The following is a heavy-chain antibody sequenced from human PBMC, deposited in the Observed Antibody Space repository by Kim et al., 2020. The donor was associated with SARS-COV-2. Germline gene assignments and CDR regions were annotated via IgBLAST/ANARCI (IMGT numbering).Heavy chain of an antibody. CDR3: ARGHDYGEVGYYYGMDV. CDR2: INHSGST. J-gene: IGHJ6*02. CDR1: GGSFSGYY. Sequence: SETLSLTCAVYGGSFSGYYWSWIRQPPGKGLEWIGEINHSGSTNYNPSLKSRVTISVDTSKNQFSRKLSSVTAADTAVYYCARGHDYGEVGYYYGMDVWGQGTTVTVSS. D-gene: IGHD4-17*01. V-gene: IGHV4-34*01.